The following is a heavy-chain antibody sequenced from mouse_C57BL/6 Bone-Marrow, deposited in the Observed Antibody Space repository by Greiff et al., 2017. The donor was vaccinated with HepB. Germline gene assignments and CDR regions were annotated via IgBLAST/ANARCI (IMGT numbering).Heavy chain of an antibody. CDR3: AREKAYYRRGYFDY. V-gene: IGHV1-76*01. Sequence: QVQLQQSGAELVRPGASVKLSCKASGYTFTDYYINWVKQRPGQGLEWIARIYPGSGNTYYNEKFKGKATLTAEKSSSTAYMQLSSLTSEDSAVYFCAREKAYYRRGYFDYWGQGTTLTVSS. D-gene: IGHD2-12*01. CDR1: GYTFTDYY. J-gene: IGHJ2*01. CDR2: IYPGSGNT.